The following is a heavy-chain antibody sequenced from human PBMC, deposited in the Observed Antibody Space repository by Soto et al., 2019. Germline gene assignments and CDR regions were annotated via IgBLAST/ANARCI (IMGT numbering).Heavy chain of an antibody. V-gene: IGHV1-69*06. CDR2: IIPVFGTP. J-gene: IGHJ4*02. CDR3: ARGGALSTSWYWGDGLDS. D-gene: IGHD6-13*01. Sequence: ASVKVSCKASGYSFSSHAITWVRQAPGQGLEWMGGIIPVFGTPSYAQKFQGRVTISADKSTNTSYLELRSLRSEDTAVYYCARGGALSTSWYWGDGLDSWGQGTQVTVAS. CDR1: GYSFSSHA.